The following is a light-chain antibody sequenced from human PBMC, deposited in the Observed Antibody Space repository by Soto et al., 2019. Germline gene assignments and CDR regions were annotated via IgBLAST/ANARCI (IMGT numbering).Light chain of an antibody. V-gene: IGKV3-20*01. CDR2: GAS. J-gene: IGKJ5*01. Sequence: EIVLTQSPGTLSLSPGERATLSCRASQSVSSSYLAWYQQKPGQAPRLLIYGASSRATGIPDKFSGSGSGTDFTLTISRLEPVDFAVYYCKQYGSSPITFGQGTRLEIK. CDR3: KQYGSSPIT. CDR1: QSVSSSY.